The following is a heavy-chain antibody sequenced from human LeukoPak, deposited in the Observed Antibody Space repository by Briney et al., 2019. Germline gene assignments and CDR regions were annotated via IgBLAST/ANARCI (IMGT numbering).Heavy chain of an antibody. D-gene: IGHD2-15*01. J-gene: IGHJ4*02. V-gene: IGHV3-21*01. Sequence: GGSLRLSCAASGFTFSSYSMNWVRQAPGKGLEWVSSISSSSSYIYYADSVKGRFTISRDNAKNSLYLQMNSQRAEDTAVYYCARDEDTRGDFDYWGQGTLVTVSS. CDR3: ARDEDTRGDFDY. CDR1: GFTFSSYS. CDR2: ISSSSSYI.